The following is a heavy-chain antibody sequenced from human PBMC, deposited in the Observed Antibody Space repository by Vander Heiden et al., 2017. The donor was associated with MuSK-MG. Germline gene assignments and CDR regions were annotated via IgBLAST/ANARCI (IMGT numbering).Heavy chain of an antibody. Sequence: EVQLVESGGGLVQPGRSLRLSCAAAGFTFDDYAMHWVRQDPGKGLEWVSGISWNSGSIGYADSVKGRFTISRDNAKNSLYLQMNSLRAEDTALYYCAKDNAGIVGATTSAFDIWGQGTMVTVSS. CDR2: ISWNSGSI. D-gene: IGHD1-26*01. CDR1: GFTFDDYA. V-gene: IGHV3-9*01. CDR3: AKDNAGIVGATTSAFDI. J-gene: IGHJ3*02.